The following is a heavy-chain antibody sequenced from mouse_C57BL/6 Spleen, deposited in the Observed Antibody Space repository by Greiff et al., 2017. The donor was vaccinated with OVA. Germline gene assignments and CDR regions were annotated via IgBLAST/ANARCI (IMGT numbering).Heavy chain of an antibody. Sequence: QVQLQQSGPELVKPGASVKISCKASGYAFSSSWMNWVKQRPGKGLEWIGRIYPGDGDTNYNGKFKGKATLTADKSSSTAYMQLSSLTSEDSAVYFCARDTTVVDRYAMDYWGQGTSVTVSS. V-gene: IGHV1-82*01. D-gene: IGHD1-1*01. CDR1: GYAFSSSW. J-gene: IGHJ4*01. CDR3: ARDTTVVDRYAMDY. CDR2: IYPGDGDT.